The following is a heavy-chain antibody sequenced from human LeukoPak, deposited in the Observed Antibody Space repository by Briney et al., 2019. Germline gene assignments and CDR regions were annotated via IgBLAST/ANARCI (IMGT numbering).Heavy chain of an antibody. CDR3: ARDQGCSGGSCYFDY. V-gene: IGHV4-59*12. Sequence: SETLSLTCTVSGGSISTYFWSWIRQPPGKGLEWIGHIYFSGSTNYNPSLKSRVTISVDTSKNQFSLKLCSVTAADTAVYYCARDQGCSGGSCYFDYWGQGTLVTVSS. CDR2: IYFSGST. D-gene: IGHD2-15*01. J-gene: IGHJ4*02. CDR1: GGSISTYF.